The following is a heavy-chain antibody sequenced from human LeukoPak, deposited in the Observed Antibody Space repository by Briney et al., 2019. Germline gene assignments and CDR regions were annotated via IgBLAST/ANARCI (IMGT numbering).Heavy chain of an antibody. Sequence: GGSLRLSCAASGFTFSSYAMHWVRQAPGKGLEWVAVISYDASNKYYADSVKGRFTISRDNSKNTLYLQMNSLRAENTAVYYCARGPGALYSSGPKSSFDYWGQGTLVTVSS. CDR1: GFTFSSYA. J-gene: IGHJ4*02. D-gene: IGHD6-25*01. CDR2: ISYDASNK. CDR3: ARGPGALYSSGPKSSFDY. V-gene: IGHV3-30-3*01.